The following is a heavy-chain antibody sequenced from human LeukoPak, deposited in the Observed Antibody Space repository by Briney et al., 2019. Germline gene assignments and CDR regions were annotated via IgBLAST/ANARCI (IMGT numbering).Heavy chain of an antibody. CDR1: GFTFSSYS. J-gene: IGHJ4*02. Sequence: PGGSLRLSCAASGFTFSSYSMNWVRQAPGKGLEWVSSLSTSSSYIYYADSVKGRFTVSRDNAKNSLYLQMNSLRAEDTAVYYCARGLRGAAAEYYFDYWGQGTLVTVSP. V-gene: IGHV3-21*01. D-gene: IGHD6-13*01. CDR2: LSTSSSYI. CDR3: ARGLRGAAAEYYFDY.